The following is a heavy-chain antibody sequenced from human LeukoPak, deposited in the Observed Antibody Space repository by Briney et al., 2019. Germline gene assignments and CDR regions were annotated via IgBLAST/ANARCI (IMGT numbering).Heavy chain of an antibody. CDR3: ARGVGYSYAYHFDY. CDR2: IYSGGIT. J-gene: IGHJ4*02. V-gene: IGHV3-66*02. D-gene: IGHD5-18*01. Sequence: GGSLRLSCAASGFAVSSNYMTWVRRAPGKSLERVSIIYSGGITYDADSVKGRFTISRDNSKNTLYLQMNSLRAEDAALYYCARGVGYSYAYHFDYWGQGTLVTVSS. CDR1: GFAVSSNY.